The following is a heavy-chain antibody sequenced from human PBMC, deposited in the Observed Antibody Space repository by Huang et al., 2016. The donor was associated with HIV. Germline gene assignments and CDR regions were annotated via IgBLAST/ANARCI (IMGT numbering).Heavy chain of an antibody. J-gene: IGHJ4*02. Sequence: EVQLVQSGAEVKEPGQSLKISCKNSGYIFTTYWLGWVRQWPGKGREWRWIIYPDDSDTRYSPSFQGQVTISADKALNTAYLQWSSLKASDTAMYYCARIASSGGYYFDSWGQGTLVTVSS. V-gene: IGHV5-51*03. CDR3: ARIASSGGYYFDS. CDR2: IYPDDSDT. D-gene: IGHD6-25*01. CDR1: GYIFTTYW.